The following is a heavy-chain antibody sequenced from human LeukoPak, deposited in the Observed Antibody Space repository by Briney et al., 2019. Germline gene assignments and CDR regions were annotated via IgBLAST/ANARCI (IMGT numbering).Heavy chain of an antibody. J-gene: IGHJ5*02. CDR1: GFTFSSYG. CDR2: IRYDGSNK. D-gene: IGHD3-9*01. V-gene: IGHV3-30*02. Sequence: GGSLRLSCAASGFTFSSYGMHWVRQAPGKGLEWVAFIRYDGSNKYYADSVKGRFTISRDNSKNTLYLQMNSLRAEGTAVYYCAKVLYDILTGYPTGFDPWGQGTLVTVSS. CDR3: AKVLYDILTGYPTGFDP.